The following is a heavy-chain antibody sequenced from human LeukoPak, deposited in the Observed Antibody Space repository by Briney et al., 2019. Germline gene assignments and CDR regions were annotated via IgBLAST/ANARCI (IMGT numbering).Heavy chain of an antibody. D-gene: IGHD5-18*01. CDR3: AKWKAAMAHYYYYYMDV. CDR1: VFTFRSHS. J-gene: IGHJ6*03. V-gene: IGHV3-21*01. Sequence: GGSLRLSCAASVFTFRSHSMNWVRQAPGKGLEWVSSIISSSRYMYYADSVKGRFTISRDNSKNTLYLQMNSLRAEDTTVYYCAKWKAAMAHYYYYYMDVWGKGTTVTISS. CDR2: IISSSRYM.